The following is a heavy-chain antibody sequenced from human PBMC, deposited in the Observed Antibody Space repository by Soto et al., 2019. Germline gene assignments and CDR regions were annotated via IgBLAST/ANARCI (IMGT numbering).Heavy chain of an antibody. V-gene: IGHV4-59*01. D-gene: IGHD4-17*01. CDR3: ARLGGLTGTTNERYYYYGMDV. CDR2: IYYSGST. J-gene: IGHJ6*02. Sequence: QVQLQESGPGLVKPSETLSLTCTVSGGSISSYYWSWIRQPPGKGLEWIGYIYYSGSTNYNPSLKSRVTISVDTSNNQFSLKLSSVTAADTAVYYCARLGGLTGTTNERYYYYGMDVWGQGTTVTVSS. CDR1: GGSISSYY.